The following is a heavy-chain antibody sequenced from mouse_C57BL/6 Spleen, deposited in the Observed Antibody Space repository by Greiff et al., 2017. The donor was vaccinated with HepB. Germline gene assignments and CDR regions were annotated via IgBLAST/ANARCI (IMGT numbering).Heavy chain of an antibody. Sequence: QVQLQQPGAELVKPGASVKMSCKASGYTFTSYWITWVKQRPGQGLEWIGDIYPGSGSTNYNEKFKSKATLTVDTSSSTAYMQLSSLTSEDSAVYYCARGNSGDYDGFAYWGQGTLVTVSA. V-gene: IGHV1-55*01. CDR2: IYPGSGST. D-gene: IGHD2-4*01. CDR1: GYTFTSYW. CDR3: ARGNSGDYDGFAY. J-gene: IGHJ3*01.